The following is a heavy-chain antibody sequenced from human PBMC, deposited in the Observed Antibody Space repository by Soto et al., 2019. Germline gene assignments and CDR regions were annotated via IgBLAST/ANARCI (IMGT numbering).Heavy chain of an antibody. V-gene: IGHV3-48*01. D-gene: IGHD3-10*01. CDR3: AKGGITLIRGSFDY. CDR1: GFTFSSHS. CDR2: ISSSSSTI. Sequence: GGSLRLSCAASGFTFSSHSMNWVRQAPGKGLEWVSYISSSSSTIYYADSVKGRFTISRDNAKNSLYLQMNSLRAEDTAVYYCAKGGITLIRGSFDYWGQGALVTVSS. J-gene: IGHJ4*02.